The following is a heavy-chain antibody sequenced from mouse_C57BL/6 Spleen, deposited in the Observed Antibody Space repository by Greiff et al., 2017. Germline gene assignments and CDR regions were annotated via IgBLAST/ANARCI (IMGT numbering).Heavy chain of an antibody. V-gene: IGHV8-12*01. CDR3: ARRANWDWDFDY. D-gene: IGHD4-1*01. CDR2: IYWDDDT. J-gene: IGHJ2*01. CDR1: GFSLSTSGMG. Sequence: QVQLKESGPGILQSSQTLSLTCSFSGFSLSTSGMGVSWIRQPSGKGLEWLAHIYWDDDTRYNPSRKSRLTISKATSRNQVFLKITSVDTADTATYYWARRANWDWDFDYGGQGTTLTVSS.